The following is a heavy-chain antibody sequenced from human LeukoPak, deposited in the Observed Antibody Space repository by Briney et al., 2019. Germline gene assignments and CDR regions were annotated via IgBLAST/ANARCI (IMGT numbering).Heavy chain of an antibody. D-gene: IGHD1-1*01. CDR1: GFTVSSNY. CDR3: AKSLFTSATGTGRAFHI. V-gene: IGHV3-53*01. CDR2: IFGGGGT. J-gene: IGHJ3*02. Sequence: PGGSLRLSCAAFGFTVSSNYMSWVRQAPGKGLEWVSVIFGGGGTYYGDSVRGRFTISRDNSKNTLYLQMNSLRAEDTAEYYCAKSLFTSATGTGRAFHIWGQGTMVTVSS.